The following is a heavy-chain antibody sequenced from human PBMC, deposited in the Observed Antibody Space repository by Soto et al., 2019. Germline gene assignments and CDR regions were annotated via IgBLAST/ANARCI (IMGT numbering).Heavy chain of an antibody. D-gene: IGHD6-6*01. CDR2: IIPIFGTA. CDR3: ARDPSIAARHFYYGMDV. Sequence: GASVKVSCKASGVTFSSYAISWVRQAPGQGLEWMGGIIPIFGTANYAQKFQGRVTITADESTSTAYMELSSLRSEDTAVYYCARDPSIAARHFYYGMDVWGQGTTVTVSS. J-gene: IGHJ6*02. V-gene: IGHV1-69*13. CDR1: GVTFSSYA.